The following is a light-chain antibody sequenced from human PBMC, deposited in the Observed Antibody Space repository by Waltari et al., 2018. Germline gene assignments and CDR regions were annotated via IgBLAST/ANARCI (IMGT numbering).Light chain of an antibody. V-gene: IGLV3-21*02. CDR3: QVWDNRRDHRWV. CDR2: DDR. Sequence: SYVLTQPPSVSVAPGQTATITCGGDNIGTYSVHWYHQKPGQAPVLVVYDDRDRPSGTPERFSGSNSGNTATLTISRVEAADEADYYCQVWDNRRDHRWVFGGGTKLTVL. CDR1: NIGTYS. J-gene: IGLJ3*02.